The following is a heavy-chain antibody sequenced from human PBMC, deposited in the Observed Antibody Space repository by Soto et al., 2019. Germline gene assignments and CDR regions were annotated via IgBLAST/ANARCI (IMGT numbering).Heavy chain of an antibody. Sequence: SVKVSCKASGGTFSSYTISWVRQAPGQGLEWMGRIIPILGIANYAQKFQGRVTITVDKSTSTAYMELSSLRSEDTAVYYCARARTLTTDGFDYFDYWGQGTLVIVSA. CDR2: IIPILGIA. V-gene: IGHV1-69*02. D-gene: IGHD4-4*01. J-gene: IGHJ4*02. CDR3: ARARTLTTDGFDYFDY. CDR1: GGTFSSYT.